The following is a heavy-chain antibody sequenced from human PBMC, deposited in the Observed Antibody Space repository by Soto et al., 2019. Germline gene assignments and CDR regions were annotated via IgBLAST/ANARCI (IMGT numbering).Heavy chain of an antibody. D-gene: IGHD6-19*01. Sequence: QVQLVQSGAEVKKPGASVKVSCKASGYTFTSYDINWVRQATGQGLEWMGWMNPNSGNTGYAQKFQGRVTMTRNTNTSIADRELRSLRSEDTAVYYCARGPRLDPGACGPHEEQGLVLNDYWGQGSLVTVSS. CDR3: ARGPRLDPGACGPHEEQGLVLNDY. CDR1: GYTFTSYD. J-gene: IGHJ4*02. CDR2: MNPNSGNT. V-gene: IGHV1-8*01.